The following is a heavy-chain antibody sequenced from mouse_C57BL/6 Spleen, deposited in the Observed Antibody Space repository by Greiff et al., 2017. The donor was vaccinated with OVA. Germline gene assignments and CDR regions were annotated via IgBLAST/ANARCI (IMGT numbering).Heavy chain of an antibody. CDR3: ARFITYYYAMDY. D-gene: IGHD1-1*01. J-gene: IGHJ4*01. Sequence: QVQLKQPGAELVMPGASVKLSCKASGYTFTSYWMHWVKQRPGQGLEWIGEIDPSDSYTNYNQKFKGKSTLTVDKSSSTAYMQLSSLTSEDSSVYYCARFITYYYAMDYWGQGTSVTVSS. CDR2: IDPSDSYT. CDR1: GYTFTSYW. V-gene: IGHV1-69*01.